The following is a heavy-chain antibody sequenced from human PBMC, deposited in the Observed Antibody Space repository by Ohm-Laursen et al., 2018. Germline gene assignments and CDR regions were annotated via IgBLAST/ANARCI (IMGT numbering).Heavy chain of an antibody. D-gene: IGHD3-22*01. Sequence: SDTLSLACTVSGGSISSYYWSWIRQPPGKGLEWIGYIYYSGSTNYNPSLKSRVTISIDTSKNQFSLKLSSVTAADRAVYYCASGSGYDSSGSFDYWGQGTLVTVSS. CDR2: IYYSGST. V-gene: IGHV4-59*07. CDR1: GGSISSYY. J-gene: IGHJ4*02. CDR3: ASGSGYDSSGSFDY.